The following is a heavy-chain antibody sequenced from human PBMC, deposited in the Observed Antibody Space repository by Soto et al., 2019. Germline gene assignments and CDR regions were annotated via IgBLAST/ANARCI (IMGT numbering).Heavy chain of an antibody. Sequence: QVQLLQSGPRLVKPSETLSLTCTVASGSISSYYWSWLRQPPGKGLEWIGYAYYSGTTNYNSSLKRRPNTSLDTFKNEVSLTLNSILAADMAVYYCARSPFYYFGLGTRLYYFDYWDQGALVTVSS. V-gene: IGHV4-59*01. CDR3: ARSPFYYFGLGTRLYYFDY. CDR2: AYYSGTT. D-gene: IGHD3-10*01. CDR1: SGSISSYY. J-gene: IGHJ4*02.